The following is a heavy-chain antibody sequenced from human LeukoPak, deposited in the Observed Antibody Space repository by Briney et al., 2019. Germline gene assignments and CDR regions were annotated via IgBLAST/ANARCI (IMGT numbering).Heavy chain of an antibody. CDR3: TRSSEVGVKLLRAFDI. CDR1: GYTFTGYF. D-gene: IGHD1-26*01. Sequence: AASVKVSCKASGYTFTGYFMHWVRQAPGQGLELMGWINPNSGATTSLQNFQGRVTMTRDTSISTAYMELSRLTSDDTAVYYCTRSSEVGVKLLRAFDIWGQGTMVTVSS. J-gene: IGHJ3*02. V-gene: IGHV1-2*02. CDR2: INPNSGAT.